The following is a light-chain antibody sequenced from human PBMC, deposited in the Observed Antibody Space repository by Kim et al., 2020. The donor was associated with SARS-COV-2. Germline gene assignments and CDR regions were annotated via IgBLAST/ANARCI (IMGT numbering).Light chain of an antibody. CDR1: KLGDKY. J-gene: IGLJ1*01. CDR2: QDN. V-gene: IGLV3-1*01. Sequence: SYELTQPPSVSVSPGQTASITCSGYKLGDKYVSWYQQKPGQSPVVVIYQDNQRPSGIPERFSGSNSGNTATLTISGTQAMDEADYYCQAWDSSTHNYVFGAGTKGNVL. CDR3: QAWDSSTHNYV.